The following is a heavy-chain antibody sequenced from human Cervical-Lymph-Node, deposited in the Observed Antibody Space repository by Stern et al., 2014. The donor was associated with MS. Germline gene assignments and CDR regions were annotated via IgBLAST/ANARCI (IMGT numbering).Heavy chain of an antibody. CDR1: GIILSGGN. J-gene: IGHJ4*02. D-gene: IGHD3-10*01. Sequence: EVQLVESGGGLVQPGGSLKLSCAASGIILSGGNMPWVRQASGKGLGWIGRIRSRANGNTTTYNASVKGRFTISRDDSKNTAYLQMNSLKTEDTAVYYCVSDGSGWKNWGQGTLVTVSS. CDR3: VSDGSGWKN. CDR2: IRSRANGNTT. V-gene: IGHV3-73*01.